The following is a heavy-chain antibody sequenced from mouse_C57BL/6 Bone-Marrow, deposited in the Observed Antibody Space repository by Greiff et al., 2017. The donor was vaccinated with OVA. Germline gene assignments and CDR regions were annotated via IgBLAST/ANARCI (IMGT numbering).Heavy chain of an antibody. Sequence: VQLQQPGAELVQPGASVKLSCKASGYTFTSYWMHWVKQRPGRGLEWIGRIDPNSGGTKYNEKFKSKATLTVDKPSSTADMQLSSLTSEDSAVDYCARCGDGYYNFDYWGQGTTLTVSS. CDR2: IDPNSGGT. CDR1: GYTFTSYW. D-gene: IGHD2-3*01. J-gene: IGHJ2*01. CDR3: ARCGDGYYNFDY. V-gene: IGHV1-72*01.